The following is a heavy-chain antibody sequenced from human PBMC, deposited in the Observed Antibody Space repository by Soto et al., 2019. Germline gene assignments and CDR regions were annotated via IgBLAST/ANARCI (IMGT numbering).Heavy chain of an antibody. J-gene: IGHJ4*02. D-gene: IGHD2-15*01. CDR1: GFSFITYI. CDR3: VTGWSEY. V-gene: IGHV3-74*01. Sequence: PGWSLRLSCEASGFSFITYIMHWVRQGPGKGLVWVSCMSRDARSMNYADSVKGRFTSSRDNAKNMLYLQMNSLRAEHTALYYCVTGWSEYWGQGTLVTVSS. CDR2: MSRDARSM.